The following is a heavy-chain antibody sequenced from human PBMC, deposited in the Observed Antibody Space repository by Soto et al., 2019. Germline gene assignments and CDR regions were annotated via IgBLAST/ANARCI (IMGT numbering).Heavy chain of an antibody. J-gene: IGHJ4*02. D-gene: IGHD2-15*01. CDR1: GFTFGDYA. V-gene: IGHV3-49*03. Sequence: EVQLVESGGGLVQPGRSLRLSCTASGFTFGDYAMSWFRQAPGKGLEWVGFIRSKAYGGTTEYAASVKGRFTISRDDSKSIAYLQMNSLKTEDTAVYHCTRGRGSGASVFWGQGTLVTVSS. CDR3: TRGRGSGASVF. CDR2: IRSKAYGGTT.